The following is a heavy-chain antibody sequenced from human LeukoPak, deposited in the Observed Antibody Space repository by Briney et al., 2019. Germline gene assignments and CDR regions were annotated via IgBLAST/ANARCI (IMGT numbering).Heavy chain of an antibody. CDR3: ALGRWELLFDY. Sequence: SETLSLTCAVYGGSFSGYYWSWIRQPPGKGLEWIGEINHSGSTNYNPSLKSRVTISVDTSKNQFSLKLSSVTAADTAVYYCALGRWELLFDYWGQGTLVTVSS. V-gene: IGHV4-34*01. J-gene: IGHJ4*02. D-gene: IGHD1-26*01. CDR1: GGSFSGYY. CDR2: INHSGST.